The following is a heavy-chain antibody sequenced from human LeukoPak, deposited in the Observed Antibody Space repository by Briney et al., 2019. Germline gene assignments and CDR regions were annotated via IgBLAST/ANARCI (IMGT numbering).Heavy chain of an antibody. J-gene: IGHJ4*02. Sequence: GRSLRLSCAASGFTFTSYGMHWVRQAPGKGLEWVAVIWYDGSNKYYADSVKGRFTISRDNSKNTLYLQMNSLRAEDTAVYYRARDPIAAVRFDYWGQGTLVTVSS. CDR2: IWYDGSNK. CDR3: ARDPIAAVRFDY. D-gene: IGHD6-13*01. CDR1: GFTFTSYG. V-gene: IGHV3-33*01.